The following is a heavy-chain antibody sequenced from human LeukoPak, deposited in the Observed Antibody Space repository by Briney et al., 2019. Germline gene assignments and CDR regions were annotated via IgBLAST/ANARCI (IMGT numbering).Heavy chain of an antibody. CDR1: GGSISSGGYS. V-gene: IGHV4-31*11. J-gene: IGHJ6*02. D-gene: IGHD3-10*01. Sequence: PSETLSLTCAVSGGSISSGGYSWSWIRQHPGKGLEWIGYIYYSGSTYYNPSLKSRVTISVDTSKNQFSLKLSSVTAADTAVYYCAGSLKYYYYYYGMDVWGQGTTVTVSS. CDR2: IYYSGST. CDR3: AGSLKYYYYYYGMDV.